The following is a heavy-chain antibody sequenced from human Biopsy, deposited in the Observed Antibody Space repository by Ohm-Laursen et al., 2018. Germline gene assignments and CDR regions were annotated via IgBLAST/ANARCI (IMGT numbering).Heavy chain of an antibody. D-gene: IGHD6-19*01. CDR3: ARTPGKAVAGRFLDL. CDR2: IYSSGGS. CDR1: GGSTNDYF. J-gene: IGHJ2*01. V-gene: IGHV4-4*07. Sequence: GTLSLTCSVSGGSTNDYFWSWIRRPAGETLEWIGRIYSSGGSSYNPSLKSRISMSMDTFNNQFSLTLTSVTAADTAVYYCARTPGKAVAGRFLDLWGRGTLVTVSS.